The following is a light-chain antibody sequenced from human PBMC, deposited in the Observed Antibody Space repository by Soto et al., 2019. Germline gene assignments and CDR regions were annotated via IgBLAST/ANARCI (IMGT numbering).Light chain of an antibody. V-gene: IGKV3-20*01. CDR3: QQYGSSPPYT. J-gene: IGKJ2*01. CDR2: GAS. CDR1: QSVSSSY. Sequence: EIVLPQSPGTLSLSPGERATLSCRASQSVSSSYLACYQQKPGQAPRLLIYGASSRATGIPDRFSGSGSGTDFTLTISRLEPEDFAVYYCQQYGSSPPYTFGQGTKLEIK.